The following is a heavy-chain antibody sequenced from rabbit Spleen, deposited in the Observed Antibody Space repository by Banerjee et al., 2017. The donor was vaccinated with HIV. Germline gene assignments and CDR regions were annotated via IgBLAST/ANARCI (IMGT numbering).Heavy chain of an antibody. D-gene: IGHD2-1*01. CDR1: GVSFSSNHY. CDR3: ARGSATMTMVITGYYLGL. CDR2: IEGGSSAFS. Sequence: QSLEESGGDLVKPGASLTLTCTASGVSFSSNHYMCWVRQAPGKGLEWIACIEGGSSAFSYFASWAKGRFTCSKTSSTTVTLQMTSLTAADTATYFCARGSATMTMVITGYYLGLWGQGTLVTVS. V-gene: IGHV1S40*01. J-gene: IGHJ3*01.